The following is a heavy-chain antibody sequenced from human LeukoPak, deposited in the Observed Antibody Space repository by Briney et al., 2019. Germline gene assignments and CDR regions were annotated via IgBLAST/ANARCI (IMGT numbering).Heavy chain of an antibody. V-gene: IGHV3-30*14. Sequence: GGSLRLSCAASGFTFSSYAMHWVRQAPGKGLEWVAVISYDGSNKYYADSVKGRFTISRDNSKNTVYLQMNSLRAEDTAVYYRARAPFFDWLLGAFDIWGQGTMVTVTS. J-gene: IGHJ3*02. CDR3: ARAPFFDWLLGAFDI. CDR2: ISYDGSNK. D-gene: IGHD3/OR15-3a*01. CDR1: GFTFSSYA.